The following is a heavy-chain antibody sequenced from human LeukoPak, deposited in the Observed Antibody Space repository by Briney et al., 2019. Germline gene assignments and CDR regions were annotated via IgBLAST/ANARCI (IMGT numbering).Heavy chain of an antibody. CDR2: IYYSGST. V-gene: IGHV4-39*07. Sequence: PSETLSLTCTVSGGSISSSSYYWGWIRQPPGKGLEWIGSIYYSGSTYYNPSLKSRVTISVDTSKNQFSLKLSSVTAADTAVYYCARGNYGDYRWFDPWGQGTLVTVSS. CDR3: ARGNYGDYRWFDP. CDR1: GGSISSSSYY. J-gene: IGHJ5*02. D-gene: IGHD4-17*01.